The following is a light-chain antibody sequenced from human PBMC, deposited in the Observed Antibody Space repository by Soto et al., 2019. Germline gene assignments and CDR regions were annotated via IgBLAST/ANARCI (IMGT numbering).Light chain of an antibody. V-gene: IGKV3-11*01. CDR1: QSVSTF. CDR2: DAS. CDR3: KQGSCWRVT. Sequence: EIVLTQFPATLCLSPGERATLSCRASQSVSTFLAWYQQKPGQAPRLVVYDASKRATGIPARFSGSGSGTDFPLTISSLDPEDLAVYYCKQGSCWRVTFGGGTKVEIK. J-gene: IGKJ4*01.